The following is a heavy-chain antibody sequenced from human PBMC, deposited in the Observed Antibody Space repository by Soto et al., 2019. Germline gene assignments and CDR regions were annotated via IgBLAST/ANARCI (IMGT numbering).Heavy chain of an antibody. D-gene: IGHD2-2*02. CDR1: GVTFSSYA. CDR3: ARRFEGAIHY. V-gene: IGHV1-69*01. J-gene: IGHJ4*02. CDR2: IIPIFGTA. Sequence: QVQLVQSGAEVKKPGSSVKVSCKASGVTFSSYAISWVRQAPGQGLEWMGGIIPIFGTANYAQKFQGRVTINADESTSKAYMELSSLRAEETAVYYCARRFEGAIHYWGQGTLVTVSS.